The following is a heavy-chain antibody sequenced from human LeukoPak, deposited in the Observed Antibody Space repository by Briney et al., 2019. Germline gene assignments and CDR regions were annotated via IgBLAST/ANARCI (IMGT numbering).Heavy chain of an antibody. Sequence: GASVKVSCKASGGTFGSYAISWVRQAPGQGLEWMGGILPSFGATKYSQKFQDRATITADVSTTTVYMDLTSLSSEDTALYYCARPLNTMVRGITTATDFFSYAMDVWGQGTAVTVSS. CDR3: ARPLNTMVRGITTATDFFSYAMDV. CDR1: GGTFGSYA. D-gene: IGHD3-10*01. CDR2: ILPSFGAT. J-gene: IGHJ6*02. V-gene: IGHV1-69*13.